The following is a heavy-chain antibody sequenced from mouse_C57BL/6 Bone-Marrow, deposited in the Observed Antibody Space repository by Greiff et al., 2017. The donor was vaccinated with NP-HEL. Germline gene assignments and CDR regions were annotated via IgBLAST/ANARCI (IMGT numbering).Heavy chain of an antibody. D-gene: IGHD2-4*01. CDR3: TRGAYDYDEYYFDY. CDR1: GFTFSDAW. J-gene: IGHJ2*01. CDR2: IRNKANNHAT. Sequence: EVKVEESGGGLVQPGGSMKLSCAASGFTFSDAWMDWVRQSPEKGLEWVAEIRNKANNHATYYAESVKGRFTISRDDSKSSVYLQMNSLRAEDTGIYYCTRGAYDYDEYYFDYWGQGTTLTVSS. V-gene: IGHV6-6*01.